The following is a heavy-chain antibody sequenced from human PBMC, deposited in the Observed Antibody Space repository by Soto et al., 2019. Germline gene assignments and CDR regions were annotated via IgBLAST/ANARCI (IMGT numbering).Heavy chain of an antibody. J-gene: IGHJ6*03. Sequence: GGSLRLSCAASGFTFSEYYMSWIRQAPGKGLEWVSYISTSGTTIYYADSVKGRFTVSRDNAKNSLYLQMNSLRAEDTAVYYCARSNYDILRPSHSFYYYYMDVWGKGTTVTVSS. V-gene: IGHV3-11*01. CDR3: ARSNYDILRPSHSFYYYYMDV. D-gene: IGHD3-9*01. CDR2: ISTSGTTI. CDR1: GFTFSEYY.